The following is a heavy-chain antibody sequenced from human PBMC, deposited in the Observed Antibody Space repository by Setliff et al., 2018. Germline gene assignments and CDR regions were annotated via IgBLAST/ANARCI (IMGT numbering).Heavy chain of an antibody. CDR2: IIPIFGTA. CDR1: GYTFTSYG. Sequence: SVKVSCKASGYTFTSYGISWVRQAPGQGLEWMGGIIPIFGTANYAQKFQGRVTITADESTSTAYMELSSLRSEDTAVYYCAREDGTYYNFWSGYSTTPYYGMDVWGQGTTVTVSS. CDR3: AREDGTYYNFWSGYSTTPYYGMDV. J-gene: IGHJ6*02. V-gene: IGHV1-69*13. D-gene: IGHD3-3*01.